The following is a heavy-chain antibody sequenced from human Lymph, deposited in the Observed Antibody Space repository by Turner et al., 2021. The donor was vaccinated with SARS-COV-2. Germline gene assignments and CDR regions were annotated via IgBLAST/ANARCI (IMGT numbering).Heavy chain of an antibody. D-gene: IGHD4-17*01. CDR2: INPNSGGT. CDR3: ARDTRGDYSYYYDGMDV. V-gene: IGHV1-2*02. J-gene: IGHJ6*02. Sequence: QVQPVQSGAEVKRPGASVKVSCKASGYIFTGYYIHWVRQAPGQGLEWMGWINPNSGGTNYAQKFQGRVTMTRDTSISTAYMEVSRLRSDDTAVYYCARDTRGDYSYYYDGMDVWGQGTTVTVSS. CDR1: GYIFTGYY.